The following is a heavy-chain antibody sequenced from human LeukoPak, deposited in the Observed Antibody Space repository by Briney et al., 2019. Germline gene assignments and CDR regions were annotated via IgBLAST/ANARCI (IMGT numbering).Heavy chain of an antibody. Sequence: NSSETLSLTCAVYGGSFSGYYWSWIRQPPGKGLEWIGEINHSGSTNYNPSLKSRVTISVDTSKNQFSLKLSSVTAADTAVYYCARGAMRSGYDRTRYHYYYYYMDVWGKGTTVTVSS. CDR3: ARGAMRSGYDRTRYHYYYYYMDV. D-gene: IGHD5-12*01. J-gene: IGHJ6*03. V-gene: IGHV4-34*01. CDR2: INHSGST. CDR1: GGSFSGYY.